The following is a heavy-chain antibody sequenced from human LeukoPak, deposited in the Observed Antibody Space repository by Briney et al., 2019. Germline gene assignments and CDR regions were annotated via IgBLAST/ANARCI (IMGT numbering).Heavy chain of an antibody. CDR1: GFTFSDYY. D-gene: IGHD3-3*01. Sequence: PGGSLRLSCAASGFTFSDYYMSWIRQAPGKGLEWVSYISSSGSTIYYADSVKCRFTISRDNAKKSLYLQMNRLRAEDTAVYYCARVPYDFWSGTYYMDVWGKGTTVTVSS. J-gene: IGHJ6*03. CDR3: ARVPYDFWSGTYYMDV. CDR2: ISSSGSTI. V-gene: IGHV3-11*04.